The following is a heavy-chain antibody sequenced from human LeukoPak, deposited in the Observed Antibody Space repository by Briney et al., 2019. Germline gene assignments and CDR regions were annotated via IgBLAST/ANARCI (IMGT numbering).Heavy chain of an antibody. CDR2: IWIGGTT. Sequence: GGCLRLSCAASGFIVSINYMSWVRPAPGRGMEWDSVIWIGGTTYNGGCVKGRFTITRDNSKNTLYLQMNSLRVEDTAMYYCARMGNSAFDIRGQGTMVTVSS. CDR3: ARMGNSAFDI. V-gene: IGHV3-53*01. D-gene: IGHD1-7*01. CDR1: GFIVSINY. J-gene: IGHJ3*02.